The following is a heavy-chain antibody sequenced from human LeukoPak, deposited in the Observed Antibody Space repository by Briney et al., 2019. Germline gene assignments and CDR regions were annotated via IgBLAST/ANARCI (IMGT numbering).Heavy chain of an antibody. V-gene: IGHV1-2*06. D-gene: IGHD2-2*01. CDR1: GYTFTGYY. J-gene: IGHJ4*02. Sequence: GASVKVSCKASGYTFTGYYMHWVRQAPGQGLEWMGRINPNSGGTNYAQKFQGRVTMTRDTSISTAYMELSRLRSDDTAVYYCARARVDRYCSSTSCYPFDYWGQGTLVTVSS. CDR3: ARARVDRYCSSTSCYPFDY. CDR2: INPNSGGT.